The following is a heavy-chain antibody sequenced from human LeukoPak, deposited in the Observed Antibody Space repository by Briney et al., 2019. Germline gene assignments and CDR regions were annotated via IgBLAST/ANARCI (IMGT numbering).Heavy chain of an antibody. Sequence: PGGSLRLSCAASGFNFSSYWMSWVRQAPGKGLVWVSRINSDGSSTSYADSVKGRFTISRDDAKNTLYLQMNSLRAEDTAVYYCARDRSSWYAFDYWGQGTLVTVSS. D-gene: IGHD6-13*01. J-gene: IGHJ4*02. CDR3: ARDRSSWYAFDY. CDR1: GFNFSSYW. CDR2: INSDGSST. V-gene: IGHV3-74*01.